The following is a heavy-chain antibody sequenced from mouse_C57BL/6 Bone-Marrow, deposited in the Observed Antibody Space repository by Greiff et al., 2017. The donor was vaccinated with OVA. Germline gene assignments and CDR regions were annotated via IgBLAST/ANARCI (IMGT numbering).Heavy chain of an antibody. CDR1: GYTFTSYG. J-gene: IGHJ2*01. V-gene: IGHV1-81*01. CDR3: ARRKGSDFDY. Sequence: QVQLQQSGAELARPGASVKLSCTASGYTFTSYGISWVQQRTGQGLEWIGEIYPRRGTTYYTDKFKGKATLTADKSSSTAYMELRSLASEDSAGEFCARRKGSDFDYWGQGTTLTVSS. CDR2: IYPRRGTT.